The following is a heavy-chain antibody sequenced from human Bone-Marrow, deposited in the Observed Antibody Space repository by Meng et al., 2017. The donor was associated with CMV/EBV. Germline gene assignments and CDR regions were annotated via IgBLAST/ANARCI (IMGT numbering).Heavy chain of an antibody. CDR1: GYSFTSYW. CDR3: AVERVVYAYHMDY. CDR2: IDPSDSYA. V-gene: IGHV5-10-1*01. D-gene: IGHD2-8*02. Sequence: KGCGYSFTSYWISWVRQMPGKGLEWMGRIDPSDSYATYSPSFQGHVTISADRSISTAYLQWSSLKASDTAMYYCAVERVVYAYHMDYWGQGTLVTVSS. J-gene: IGHJ4*02.